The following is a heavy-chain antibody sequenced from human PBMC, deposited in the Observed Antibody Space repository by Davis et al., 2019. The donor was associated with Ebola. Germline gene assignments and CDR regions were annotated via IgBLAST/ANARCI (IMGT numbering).Heavy chain of an antibody. Sequence: GGSLRLSCEASGFSFSTYWMSWIRQAPGKGLEWLANIKADGSETYYVDSVKGRFTISRDNARNSLYLQMNSLRAEDTAVYYCASGSSVRYWGQGILVTVSS. CDR3: ASGSSVRY. V-gene: IGHV3-7*03. CDR1: GFSFSTYW. D-gene: IGHD3-10*01. J-gene: IGHJ4*02. CDR2: IKADGSET.